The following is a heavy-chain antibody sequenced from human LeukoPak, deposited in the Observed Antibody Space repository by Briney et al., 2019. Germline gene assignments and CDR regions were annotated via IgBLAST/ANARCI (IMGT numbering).Heavy chain of an antibody. J-gene: IGHJ5*02. D-gene: IGHD3-10*01. CDR3: AKDGGYGSGSYIDWFDP. Sequence: GGSLRLSCAASGFTFSSYGMSWVRQAPGKGLEWVSAISGSGGSTYYADFVKGRFTISRDNSKNTLYLQMNSLRAEDTAVYYCAKDGGYGSGSYIDWFDPWGQGTLVTVSS. CDR2: ISGSGGST. V-gene: IGHV3-23*01. CDR1: GFTFSSYG.